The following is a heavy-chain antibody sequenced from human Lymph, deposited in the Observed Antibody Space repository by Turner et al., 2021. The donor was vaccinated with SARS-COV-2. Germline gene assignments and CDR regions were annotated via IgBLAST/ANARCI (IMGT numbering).Heavy chain of an antibody. D-gene: IGHD2-15*01. CDR1: ESTFSSSA. CDR3: ARGSAYCSGGSCYRKGFDY. CDR2: GIHIFGTA. V-gene: IGHV1-69*01. J-gene: IGHJ4*02. Sequence: HVQRGQSVAEVKEAWSWVRVACKASESTFSSSAISWVRKAPGQGLEWMGGGIHIFGTANYAQRFPGRVTITADEFTITAYMELRSLRSEYTAVYYCARGSAYCSGGSCYRKGFDYWGQGTPVTVSS.